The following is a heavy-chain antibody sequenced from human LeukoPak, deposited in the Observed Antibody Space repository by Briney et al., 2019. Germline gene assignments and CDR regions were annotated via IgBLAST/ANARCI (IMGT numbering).Heavy chain of an antibody. J-gene: IGHJ4*02. D-gene: IGHD3-9*01. CDR2: ITGGGSGI. CDR1: GFTFSNYA. V-gene: IGHV3-23*01. Sequence: GASLRLSCAASGFTFSNYAMSWVRQAPGKGLEWVPAITGGGSGIYYADSMKSRFTISRDNSKNTLYLQINSLRAEDTAVYYCAKWGDYDVLTDYYVSDYWGQGTLVTVSS. CDR3: AKWGDYDVLTDYYVSDY.